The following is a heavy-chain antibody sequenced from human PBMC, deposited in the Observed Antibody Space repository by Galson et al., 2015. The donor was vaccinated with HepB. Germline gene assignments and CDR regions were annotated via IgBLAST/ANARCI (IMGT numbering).Heavy chain of an antibody. J-gene: IGHJ4*02. CDR2: INTNTGNP. CDR3: ARGSYYYDSSGYYYYDY. D-gene: IGHD3-22*01. V-gene: IGHV7-4-1*02. Sequence: SVKVSCKASGYTFTSYAMNWVRQAPGQGLEWMGWINTNTGNPTYAQGFTGRFVFSLDTSVSTAYLQISSLKAEDTAVYYCARGSYYYDSSGYYYYDYWGQGTLVTVSS. CDR1: GYTFTSYA.